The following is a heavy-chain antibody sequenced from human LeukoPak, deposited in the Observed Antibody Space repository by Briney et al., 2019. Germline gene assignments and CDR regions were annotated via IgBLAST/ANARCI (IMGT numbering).Heavy chain of an antibody. D-gene: IGHD1-26*01. CDR3: AASYSETQLYYFDY. J-gene: IGHJ4*02. Sequence: GGSLRLSCAASGFTVITNDMTWVRQAPGKVREWVGYISSSGTGIYYADSVKGRFAISRDNAKNSVYLQMNSLRGEDTAVYHCAASYSETQLYYFDYWGQGNLVTVSS. V-gene: IGHV3-48*01. CDR1: GFTVITND. CDR2: ISSSGTGI.